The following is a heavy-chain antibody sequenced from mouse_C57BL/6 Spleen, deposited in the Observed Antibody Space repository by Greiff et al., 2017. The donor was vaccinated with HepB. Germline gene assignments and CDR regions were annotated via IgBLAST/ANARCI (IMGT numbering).Heavy chain of an antibody. V-gene: IGHV1-12*01. CDR2: IYPGNGDT. J-gene: IGHJ4*01. CDR3: AKGEYGDYYAMDY. Sequence: QVQLQQSGAELVRPGASVKMSCKASGYTFTSYNMHWVKQTPRQGLEWIGAIYPGNGDTSYNQKFKGKATLTVDKSSSTAYMQRSSLTSEDSAVSVCAKGEYGDYYAMDYWGQGTAVTVSS. CDR1: GYTFTSYN. D-gene: IGHD5-1*01.